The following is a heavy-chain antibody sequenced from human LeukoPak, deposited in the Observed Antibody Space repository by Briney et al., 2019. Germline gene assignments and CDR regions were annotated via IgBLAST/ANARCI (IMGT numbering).Heavy chain of an antibody. CDR3: AKDQIAVAGFVGIQRPGDFDY. D-gene: IGHD6-19*01. Sequence: PGGSLRLSCAASGFTFSSYAMSWVRQAPGKGLEWVSAISGSGGSTYYADSVKGRFTISRDNSKNTLYLQMNSLRAEDTAVYYCAKDQIAVAGFVGIQRPGDFDYWGQGTLVTVSS. V-gene: IGHV3-23*01. J-gene: IGHJ4*02. CDR2: ISGSGGST. CDR1: GFTFSSYA.